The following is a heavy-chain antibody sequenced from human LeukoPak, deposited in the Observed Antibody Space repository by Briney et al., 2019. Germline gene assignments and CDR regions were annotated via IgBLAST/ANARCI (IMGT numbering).Heavy chain of an antibody. CDR3: ARVNYYDSSGTDY. CDR1: GGSISSGSYY. V-gene: IGHV4-61*02. D-gene: IGHD3-22*01. J-gene: IGHJ4*02. Sequence: SQTLSLTCTVSGGSISSGSYYWSWIRQPAGKGLEWIGRIYTSGSTNYNPSLKSRVTISVDTSKNQFSLRLSSVTAADTAVYYCARVNYYDSSGTDYWGQGTLVTVSS. CDR2: IYTSGST.